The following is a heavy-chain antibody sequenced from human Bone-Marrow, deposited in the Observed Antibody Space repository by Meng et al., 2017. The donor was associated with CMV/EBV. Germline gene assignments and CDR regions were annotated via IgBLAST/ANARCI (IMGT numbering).Heavy chain of an antibody. D-gene: IGHD3-3*01. CDR2: INPNSGGT. CDR3: ARGGAVLRFLEWFRWFDP. Sequence: ASVKVSCKASGYTFTGYYMHWVRQAPGQGLEWMGWINPNSGGTNYAQKFQGRVTMTRDTSISTAYMELSRLRSDDTAVYYCARGGAVLRFLEWFRWFDPWGQGPLVNVAS. J-gene: IGHJ5*02. V-gene: IGHV1-2*02. CDR1: GYTFTGYY.